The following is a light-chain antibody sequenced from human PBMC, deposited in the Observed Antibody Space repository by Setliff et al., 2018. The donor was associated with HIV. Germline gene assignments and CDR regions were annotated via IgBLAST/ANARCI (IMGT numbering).Light chain of an antibody. CDR3: CSYAGTDTFVV. V-gene: IGLV2-14*01. CDR2: EVS. CDR1: SSDIGGYEY. J-gene: IGLJ1*01. Sequence: QSVLTQAASVSGSPGQSITIFCIGTSSDIGGYEYVSWYQQHPGEAPRLIIYEVSNRPSGVSNRFSGSKSGNTASLTISGLQADDEGDYYCCSYAGTDTFVVFGTGTKVTVL.